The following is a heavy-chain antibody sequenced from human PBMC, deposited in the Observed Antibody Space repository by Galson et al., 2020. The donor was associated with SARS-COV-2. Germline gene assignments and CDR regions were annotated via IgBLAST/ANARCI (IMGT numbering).Heavy chain of an antibody. CDR1: GFTFSTYP. CDR2: ISYDGNNK. V-gene: IGHV3-30*04. D-gene: IGHD4-17*01. J-gene: IGHJ4*02. Sequence: GGSLRLSCAASGFTFSTYPIHWVRQAPGKGLEWVAVISYDGNNKYYADSVKGRFTISRDNSKNTLYLQMNSLRAEDTAVYYCAKDDDYGGPFDYWGQGTLVTVSS. CDR3: AKDDDYGGPFDY.